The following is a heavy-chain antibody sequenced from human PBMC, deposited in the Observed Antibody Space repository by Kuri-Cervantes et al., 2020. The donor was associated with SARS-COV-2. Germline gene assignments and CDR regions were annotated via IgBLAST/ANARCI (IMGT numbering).Heavy chain of an antibody. CDR3: ARQSEGSGSYY. V-gene: IGHV4-39*01. D-gene: IGHD1-26*01. CDR1: NGSIRSSSYY. Sequence: GSLRLSCSVSNGSIRSSSYYWGWIRQPPGKGLEWIGSIYSSGSTYYNPSLKSRVTISVDTSKNQFSLKLSSVTAADTAVYYCARQSEGSGSYYWGQGTLVTVSS. J-gene: IGHJ4*02. CDR2: IYSSGST.